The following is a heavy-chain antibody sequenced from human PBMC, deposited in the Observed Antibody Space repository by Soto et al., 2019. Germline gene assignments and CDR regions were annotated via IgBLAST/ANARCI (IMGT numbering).Heavy chain of an antibody. V-gene: IGHV3-74*01. CDR2: IKTDGSST. CDR1: GFTFSSYW. CDR3: ARGGGGLGY. D-gene: IGHD1-26*01. J-gene: IGHJ4*02. Sequence: EVQLVESGGGLVQPGGSLRLSCAASGFTFSSYWMHWVRQAPGKGLVWVSRIKTDGSSTSYADSVKGRFTISRDNAKNQLELQKKRLRAEEKALYYWARGGGGLGYWGQGTLVTVSS.